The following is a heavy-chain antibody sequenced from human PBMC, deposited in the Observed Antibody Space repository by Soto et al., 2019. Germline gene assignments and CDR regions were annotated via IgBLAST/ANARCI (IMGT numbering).Heavy chain of an antibody. CDR1: GGLISTYY. J-gene: IGHJ5*02. CDR3: ARGVVGATRFDP. D-gene: IGHD1-26*01. V-gene: IGHV4-59*01. Sequence: QVHLQESGPGLVKTSETLSLTCTVSGGLISTYYWSWIRQPPGKGLEYIGYIYYSGTTNYNPSLKKRVTLWIDTSKSQFSLKLISVTPADTAVYYCARGVVGATRFDPWGPGTLVTVSS. CDR2: IYYSGTT.